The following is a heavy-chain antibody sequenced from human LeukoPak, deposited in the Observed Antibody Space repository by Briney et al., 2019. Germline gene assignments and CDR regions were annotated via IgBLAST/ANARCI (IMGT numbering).Heavy chain of an antibody. J-gene: IGHJ5*02. D-gene: IGHD6-25*01. CDR2: LYYSGST. CDR3: ARDCCGYRSWFDP. Sequence: SETLSFTCTVFGGSIIGEHFYWGWIRQPPGKGLEWIGSLYYSGSTYYNSSLKSRVTISVDTSKNQFSLSLTSVTAADTAVYYCARDCCGYRSWFDPWSQGTPVTVSS. CDR1: GGSIIGEHFY. V-gene: IGHV4-39*07.